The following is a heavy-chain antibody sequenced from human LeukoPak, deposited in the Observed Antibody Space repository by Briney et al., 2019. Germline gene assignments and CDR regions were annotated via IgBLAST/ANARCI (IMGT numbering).Heavy chain of an antibody. D-gene: IGHD3-9*01. V-gene: IGHV3-30*02. Sequence: SGRSLRLSCAASGFTFRNYGMHWVRQAPGRGLEWVAFIRHDGSNKYYVDPVTGRFTISRDNSKNTLYLQMNSLRAEDTAVYYCAKAVYYDILTGYYKPPFFESWGQGTLVTVSS. J-gene: IGHJ4*02. CDR3: AKAVYYDILTGYYKPPFFES. CDR2: IRHDGSNK. CDR1: GFTFRNYG.